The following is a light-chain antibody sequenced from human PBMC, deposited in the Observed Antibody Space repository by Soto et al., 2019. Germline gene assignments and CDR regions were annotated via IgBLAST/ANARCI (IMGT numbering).Light chain of an antibody. Sequence: DIQITQSTSSLSASVRDRVTITCQASQDISNYLHWFYQKPGKAPKLLIYDASILDTAVPPRLSGSEYGTRFTLTISSRQPEHSATGFCQHYDNLPWTFCQGAKVDIK. V-gene: IGKV1-33*01. CDR2: DAS. J-gene: IGKJ1*01. CDR3: QHYDNLPWT. CDR1: QDISNY.